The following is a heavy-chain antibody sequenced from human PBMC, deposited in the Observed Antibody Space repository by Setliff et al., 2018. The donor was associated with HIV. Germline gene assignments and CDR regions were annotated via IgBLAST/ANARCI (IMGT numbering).Heavy chain of an antibody. Sequence: NPSETLSLTCTVSGGSISSGGYYWSWIRQHPGKGLEWIGFIYYSGSTYHNPSLKSRVTISVDTSKNQFSLKLNSVTAADTAVYYCARAKSLVRGVSYFDYWGQGTLVTVSS. CDR1: GGSISSGGYY. V-gene: IGHV4-31*03. J-gene: IGHJ4*02. CDR2: IYYSGST. D-gene: IGHD3-10*01. CDR3: ARAKSLVRGVSYFDY.